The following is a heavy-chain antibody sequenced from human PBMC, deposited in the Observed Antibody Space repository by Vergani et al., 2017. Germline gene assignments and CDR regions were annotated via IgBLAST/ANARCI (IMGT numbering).Heavy chain of an antibody. CDR1: GGSISSYY. J-gene: IGHJ4*02. D-gene: IGHD3-22*01. V-gene: IGHV4-59*01. CDR3: ARAPSSGYYYFDY. Sequence: QVQLQESGPGLVKPSETLSLTCTVSGGSISSYYWSWIRQPPGKGLEWIGYIYYSGSTNYNPSLKSRVTISVDTSKNQFSLKLSSVTAADTAVDYCARAPSSGYYYFDYWGQGTLVTVSS. CDR2: IYYSGST.